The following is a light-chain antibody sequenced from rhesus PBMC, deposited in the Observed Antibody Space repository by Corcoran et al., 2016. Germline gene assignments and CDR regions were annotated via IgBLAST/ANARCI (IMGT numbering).Light chain of an antibody. V-gene: IGKV1-33*02. CDR2: AAS. Sequence: DIQMTQSPSSLSASVGDKVTITCRASQGISNALAWYQQKPGKAPKFLIYAASTLQSGVPSRFSGSGSGTEFTLTISSLQPEDFTTYFCQHYNSLPFSFGQGTQVEIK. J-gene: IGKJ2*01. CDR1: QGISNA. CDR3: QHYNSLPFS.